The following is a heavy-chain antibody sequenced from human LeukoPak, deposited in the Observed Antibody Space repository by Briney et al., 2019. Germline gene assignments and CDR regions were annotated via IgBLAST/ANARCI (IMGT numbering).Heavy chain of an antibody. Sequence: ASVKVSCKASGYTFTSYDINWVRQATGQGLEWMGWMNPNSGNTGYAQKFQGRVTLTRSASINTAYMELSSLTSDDTAVYYCARSSVGARRRIDYWGQGTLVTVSS. J-gene: IGHJ4*02. CDR2: MNPNSGNT. V-gene: IGHV1-8*01. CDR1: GYTFTSYD. CDR3: ARSSVGARRRIDY. D-gene: IGHD1-26*01.